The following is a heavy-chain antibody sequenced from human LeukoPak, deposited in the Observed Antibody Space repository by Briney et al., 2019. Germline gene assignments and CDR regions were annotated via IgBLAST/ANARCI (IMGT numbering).Heavy chain of an antibody. CDR3: AKDLIPTGTLDY. J-gene: IGHJ4*02. Sequence: GGSLRLSCAASGFTFSSYGMHWVRQAPGKGLEWVAFIRYDGSNKYYADSVKGRFTISRDNSKNTLYLKMNSLRAEDTAVYYCAKDLIPTGTLDYWGQGTLVTVSS. CDR2: IRYDGSNK. CDR1: GFTFSSYG. D-gene: IGHD1-1*01. V-gene: IGHV3-30*02.